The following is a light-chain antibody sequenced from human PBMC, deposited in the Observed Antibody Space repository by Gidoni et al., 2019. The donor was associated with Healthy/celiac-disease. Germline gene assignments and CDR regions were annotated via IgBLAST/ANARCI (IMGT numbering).Light chain of an antibody. CDR3: QQYYSYPPLT. CDR2: AAS. Sequence: AIRITQSPSSLSASTGDRVTITCRARHGISSYLAWYQQKPGKAPKLLIYAASTLQSGVPSRFSGSGSGTDFTLTISCLQSEDFATYYCQQYYSYPPLTFGGGTKVEIK. V-gene: IGKV1-8*01. CDR1: HGISSY. J-gene: IGKJ4*01.